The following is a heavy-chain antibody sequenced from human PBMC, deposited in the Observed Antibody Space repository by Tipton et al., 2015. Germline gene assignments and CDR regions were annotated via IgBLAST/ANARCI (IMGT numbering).Heavy chain of an antibody. CDR1: GGSVSSGSYY. V-gene: IGHV4-61*01. CDR2: ISFSDTP. Sequence: TLSLTCTVSGGSVSSGSYYWSWIRQPPGKGLEWIGYISFSDTPHYNPSLKSRITISLNTSKNQFSLKMSSVTAADTAVYFCARDLEHGMDVWGQGTTVTVS. CDR3: ARDLEHGMDV. J-gene: IGHJ6*02.